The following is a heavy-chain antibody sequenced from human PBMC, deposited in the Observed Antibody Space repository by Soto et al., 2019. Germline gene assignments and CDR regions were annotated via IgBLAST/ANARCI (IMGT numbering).Heavy chain of an antibody. J-gene: IGHJ4*02. CDR1: GYTFTNYN. Sequence: QVQLVQSGAEVKKPGASVKVSCKTSGYTFTNYNINWVRQATGQGLEWMGWMNPNSGNTGYAQKFQGRVTMTRNTSITTAYMELSSLRSGDTAVYYGARAQPYSTSAPCDYWGQGTLVTVSS. CDR3: ARAQPYSTSAPCDY. D-gene: IGHD6-6*01. V-gene: IGHV1-8*01. CDR2: MNPNSGNT.